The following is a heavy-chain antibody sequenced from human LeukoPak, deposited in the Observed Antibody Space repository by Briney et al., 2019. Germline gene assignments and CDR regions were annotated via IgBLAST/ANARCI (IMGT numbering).Heavy chain of an antibody. CDR3: ARGLDFWSGYHEGYYYYGMDV. J-gene: IGHJ6*02. CDR1: GYTFTGYY. V-gene: IGHV1-46*01. CDR2: INPSGGST. D-gene: IGHD3-3*01. Sequence: GASVKVSCKASGYTFTGYYMHWVRQAPGQGLEWMGIINPSGGSTSYAQKFQGRVTMTRDTSTSTVYMELSSLRSEDTAVYYCARGLDFWSGYHEGYYYYGMDVWGQGTTVTVSS.